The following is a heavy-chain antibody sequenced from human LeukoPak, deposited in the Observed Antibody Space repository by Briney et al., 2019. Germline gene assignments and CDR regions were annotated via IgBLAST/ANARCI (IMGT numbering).Heavy chain of an antibody. CDR3: ARGPDSSLDWFDP. CDR2: INHSGNT. J-gene: IGHJ5*02. Sequence: SETLSLTCTVSGGSISSSSYYWSWIRQPPGKGLEWIGEINHSGNTNYNPSLKSRVTISIDTSKNQFSLKLNSVTAADTAVYYCARGPDSSLDWFDPWGQGTLVTVSS. D-gene: IGHD6-6*01. CDR1: GGSISSSSYY. V-gene: IGHV4-39*07.